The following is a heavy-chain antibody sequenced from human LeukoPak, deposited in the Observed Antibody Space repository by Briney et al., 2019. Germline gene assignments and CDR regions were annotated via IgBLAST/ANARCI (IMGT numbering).Heavy chain of an antibody. J-gene: IGHJ4*02. V-gene: IGHV7-4-1*02. D-gene: IGHD2-21*01. Sequence: GASVKVSCKTSGYTFTNYALNWVRQAPGQGLEFMGWINTGTGNPTYAQDFKGRFVFSLDTSVSTAYLQISILKPEDTAVYYCASMGSYSFDYWGQGTLVTVSS. CDR3: ASMGSYSFDY. CDR1: GYTFTNYA. CDR2: INTGTGNP.